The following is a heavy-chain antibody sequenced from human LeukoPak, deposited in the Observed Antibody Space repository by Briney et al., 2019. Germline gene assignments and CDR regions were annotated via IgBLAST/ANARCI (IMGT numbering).Heavy chain of an antibody. Sequence: PSETLSLTCAVYGGSFSGYYWSWIRQPPGKGLEWIGGINHSGSTNYNPSLKSRVTISVDTSKNQFSLKLSSVTAADTAVYYCASMTRNSSSWYFFDYWGQGALVTVSS. J-gene: IGHJ4*02. CDR1: GGSFSGYY. D-gene: IGHD6-13*01. V-gene: IGHV4-34*01. CDR2: INHSGST. CDR3: ASMTRNSSSWYFFDY.